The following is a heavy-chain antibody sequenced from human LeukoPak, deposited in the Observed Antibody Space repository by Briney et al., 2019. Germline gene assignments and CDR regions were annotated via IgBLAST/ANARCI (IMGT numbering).Heavy chain of an antibody. CDR1: GGSISSYY. CDR2: IYYSGST. CDR3: AREETATMWADY. V-gene: IGHV4-59*12. J-gene: IGHJ4*02. D-gene: IGHD5-24*01. Sequence: SETLSLTCTVSGGSISSYYWSWIRQPPGKGLEWIGYIYYSGSTNYNPSLKSRVTISVDTSKNQFSLKLSSVTAADTAVYYCAREETATMWADYWGQGTLVTVFS.